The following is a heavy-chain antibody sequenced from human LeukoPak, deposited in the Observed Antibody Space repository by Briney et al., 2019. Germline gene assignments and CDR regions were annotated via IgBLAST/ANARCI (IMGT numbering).Heavy chain of an antibody. D-gene: IGHD5-12*01. V-gene: IGHV4-31*03. J-gene: IGHJ4*02. CDR3: ARSGGYASPFGY. CDR2: IYYSGST. Sequence: SETLSLTCTVSGGSISSGGYYWSWIRQHPGKGLEWIGYIYYSGSTYYNPSLKSRVTISVDTSKNQFSLKLSSVTAADTAVYFCARSGGYASPFGYWGQGTVVTVSS. CDR1: GGSISSGGYY.